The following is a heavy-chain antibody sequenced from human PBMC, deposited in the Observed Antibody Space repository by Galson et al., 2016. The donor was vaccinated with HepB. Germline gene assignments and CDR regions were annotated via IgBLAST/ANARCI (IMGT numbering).Heavy chain of an antibody. V-gene: IGHV1-18*04. CDR3: ARDENMYYDILTGYSSLAY. D-gene: IGHD3-9*01. J-gene: IGHJ4*02. Sequence: SVKVSCKASGYTFTNYGINWVRQAPGQGLEWLGWINAHTGNTNYVQNVQGRITMTTDPATTTAYMELRSPRSDEPAVYYCARDENMYYDILTGYSSLAYWGQGTLVTVSS. CDR1: GYTFTNYG. CDR2: INAHTGNT.